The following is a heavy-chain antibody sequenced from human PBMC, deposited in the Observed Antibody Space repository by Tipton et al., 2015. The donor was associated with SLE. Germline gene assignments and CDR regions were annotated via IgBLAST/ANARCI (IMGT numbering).Heavy chain of an antibody. D-gene: IGHD1-26*01. CDR3: VTLVGTTGH. CDR1: GYSISSGYY. V-gene: IGHV4-38-2*02. Sequence: TLSLTCTVSGYSISSGYYWGWIRQPPGKGLEWVGHIYSSENTDSNPSLKSRITMSLDTSNNQVSLKLRSVTAADTAIYYCVTLVGTTGHCGQGTLVTVSS. J-gene: IGHJ4*02. CDR2: IYSSENT.